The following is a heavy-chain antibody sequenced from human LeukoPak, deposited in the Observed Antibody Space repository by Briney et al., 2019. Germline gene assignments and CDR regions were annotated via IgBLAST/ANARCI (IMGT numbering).Heavy chain of an antibody. CDR2: IYPGDSDT. V-gene: IGHV5-51*01. J-gene: IGHJ4*02. CDR1: GYSFTSYW. CDR3: ASVDPAMVKNKFPFDY. Sequence: GASLQISSKGSGYSFTSYWIGWVRQMPGKGLEWMGIIYPGDSDTRYSPSFQGQVTISADKYISTAYLQWSSLKASDTAMYYCASVDPAMVKNKFPFDYWGQGTLVTVSS. D-gene: IGHD5-18*01.